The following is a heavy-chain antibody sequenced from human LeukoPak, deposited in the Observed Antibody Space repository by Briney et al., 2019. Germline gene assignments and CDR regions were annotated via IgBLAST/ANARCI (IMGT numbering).Heavy chain of an antibody. V-gene: IGHV4-38-2*02. CDR3: ARQKWEQQGRDYYFNGLDV. J-gene: IGHJ6*02. D-gene: IGHD1/OR15-1a*01. CDR1: GYSINSGYY. Sequence: SETLSLTCNVSGYSINSGYYWGWVRQPPGKGLEWIGSIYHSGSTYYNPSLKSRVTISVDTSKNQFSLKLNSVTAADTAVYYCARQKWEQQGRDYYFNGLDVWGPGTTVIVSS. CDR2: IYHSGST.